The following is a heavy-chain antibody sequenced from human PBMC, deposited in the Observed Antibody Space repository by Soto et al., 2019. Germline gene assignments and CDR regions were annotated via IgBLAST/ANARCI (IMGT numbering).Heavy chain of an antibody. J-gene: IGHJ3*02. D-gene: IGHD2-15*01. CDR1: GFSLSTSGMC. Sequence: GSGPTLVNPTQTLTLTCTFSGFSLSTSGMCVSWIRQPPGKALEWLARIDWDDDKYYSTSLKTRLTISKDTSKNQVVLTMTNMDPVDTATYYCARMWVVVAATASDAFDIWGQGTMVTVSS. CDR3: ARMWVVVAATASDAFDI. V-gene: IGHV2-70*11. CDR2: IDWDDDK.